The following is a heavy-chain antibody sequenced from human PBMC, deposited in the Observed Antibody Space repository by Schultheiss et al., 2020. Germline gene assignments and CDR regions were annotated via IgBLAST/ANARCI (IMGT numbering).Heavy chain of an antibody. V-gene: IGHV3-23*01. Sequence: GESLKISCAASGFTFSSYAMSWVRQAPGKGLEWVSAISGSGGSTYYADSVKGRFTISRDNSKNTLYLQMNSLRAEDTAVYYCAREEGYDSSTTSLDWWGQGTLVTVSS. CDR2: ISGSGGST. J-gene: IGHJ4*02. CDR3: AREEGYDSSTTSLDW. D-gene: IGHD3-22*01. CDR1: GFTFSSYA.